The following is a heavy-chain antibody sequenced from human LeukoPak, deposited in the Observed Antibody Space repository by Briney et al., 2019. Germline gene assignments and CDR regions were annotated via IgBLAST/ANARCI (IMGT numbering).Heavy chain of an antibody. J-gene: IGHJ5*02. CDR3: ARGKAHSYGLGNWFDP. CDR2: IYSGGST. CDR1: GFTVSSNY. Sequence: GGSLRLSCAASGFTVSSNYMSWVRQAPGKGLEWVSVIYSGGSTYYADSVKGRFTISRHNSKNTLYLQMNSLRAEDTAVYYCARGKAHSYGLGNWFDPWGQGTLVTVSS. D-gene: IGHD5-18*01. V-gene: IGHV3-53*04.